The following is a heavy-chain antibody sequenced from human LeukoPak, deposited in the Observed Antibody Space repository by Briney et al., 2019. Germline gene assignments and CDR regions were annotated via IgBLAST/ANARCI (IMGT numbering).Heavy chain of an antibody. CDR3: ARGLVYGGPGMVDY. CDR2: INHSGST. CDR1: GGSFSGYY. V-gene: IGHV4-34*01. J-gene: IGHJ4*02. Sequence: SETLSLTCAVYGGSFSGYYWSWIRQPPGKGLEWVGEINHSGSTNYNPSLKSRVTISVDTSKNQFSLKLSSVTAADTAVYYCARGLVYGGPGMVDYWGQGTLVTVSS. D-gene: IGHD3-16*01.